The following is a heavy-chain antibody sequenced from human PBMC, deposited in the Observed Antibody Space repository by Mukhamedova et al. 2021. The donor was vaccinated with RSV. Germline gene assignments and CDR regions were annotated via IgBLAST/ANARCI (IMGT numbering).Heavy chain of an antibody. J-gene: IGHJ4*02. D-gene: IGHD3-3*01. CDR2: RRGRGGRR. V-gene: IGHV3-23*01. CDR3: AKPPRDFWSGYLDY. Sequence: GRQATGKGREGVSERRGRGGRRDEEEDVKGRFTISRDKAKNTLYLQMNSLRAEDTAVYYCAKPPRDFWSGYLDYWGQGTLVTVS.